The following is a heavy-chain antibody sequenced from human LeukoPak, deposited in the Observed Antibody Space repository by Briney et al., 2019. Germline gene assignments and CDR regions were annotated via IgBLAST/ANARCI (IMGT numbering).Heavy chain of an antibody. CDR2: IIPIFGTA. CDR1: GGTFTSYA. V-gene: IGHV1-69*13. J-gene: IGHJ6*02. D-gene: IGHD3-22*01. Sequence: SVRVSCTASGGTFTSYAISWVRQAPGQGLEWMGGIIPIFGTANYAQKFQGRVTITADESTSTAYMELSSLRSEDTAVYYCARAPKPKVEETRKVQDSSGYYYFRYYYYGMDVWGQGTTVTVSS. CDR3: ARAPKPKVEETRKVQDSSGYYYFRYYYYGMDV.